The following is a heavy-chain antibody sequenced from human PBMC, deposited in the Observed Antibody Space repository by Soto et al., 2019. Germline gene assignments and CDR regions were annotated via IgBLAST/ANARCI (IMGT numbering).Heavy chain of an antibody. Sequence: EVQLVESGGGLVQPGGSLSLSCAASGLTFSSCWMTWVRQAPGKGLEWVADIKQDGSETYYVDSVKGRFTISRDNAKNSLYLQMNSLRAEDTAVYFCAKETHYYNFWGGYYTFDPWGQGTLVTVSS. CDR3: AKETHYYNFWGGYYTFDP. J-gene: IGHJ5*02. D-gene: IGHD3-3*01. CDR1: GLTFSSCW. V-gene: IGHV3-7*01. CDR2: IKQDGSET.